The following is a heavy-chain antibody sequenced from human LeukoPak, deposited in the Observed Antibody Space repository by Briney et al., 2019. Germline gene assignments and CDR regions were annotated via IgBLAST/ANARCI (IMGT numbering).Heavy chain of an antibody. CDR3: APDSQWLPYPACRGDPFDI. Sequence: GGSLRLSCAASGFTFSTYWMSWVRQVPGKGLEWVANINQDGSQTYYLDFVRGRFTISRDNAKQSLFLQMNSLRAGDTAVYYCAPDSQWLPYPACRGDPFDIWAKGQWSPSLQ. CDR1: GFTFSTYW. CDR2: INQDGSQT. D-gene: IGHD3-22*01. J-gene: IGHJ3*02. V-gene: IGHV3-7*01.